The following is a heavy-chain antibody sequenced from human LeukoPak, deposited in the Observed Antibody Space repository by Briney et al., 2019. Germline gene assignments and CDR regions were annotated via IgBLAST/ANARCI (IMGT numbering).Heavy chain of an antibody. CDR1: GYTFTTYG. D-gene: IGHD3-9*01. V-gene: IGHV1-18*01. CDR2: ISGHNGNT. CDR3: VLGDILTGYWAEYFAY. J-gene: IGHJ4*02. Sequence: GASVKLSCKTSGYTFTTYGLSWLRQARGQGLEWMGWISGHNGNTNYAHKFQGRVSMTTDTPTRTAYMELKSLRSDDTAVYYCVLGDILTGYWAEYFAYWGQGTLVTVSS.